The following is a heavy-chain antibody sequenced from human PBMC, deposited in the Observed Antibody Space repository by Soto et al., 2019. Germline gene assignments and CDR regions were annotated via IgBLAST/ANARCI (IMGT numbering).Heavy chain of an antibody. CDR3: ARIRGGITLVRGVPGSYYHGMDV. Sequence: SGPTLVNPTQTLTLTCTFSGFSFNRSGMSVGWIRQPPGKGLEWLALIYWDGDKRYSPSLKTRLAISKDASRSQVVLTMTDLDPVDTATYYCARIRGGITLVRGVPGSYYHGMDVWGQGT. CDR1: GFSFNRSGMS. CDR2: IYWDGDK. V-gene: IGHV2-5*02. D-gene: IGHD3-10*01. J-gene: IGHJ6*02.